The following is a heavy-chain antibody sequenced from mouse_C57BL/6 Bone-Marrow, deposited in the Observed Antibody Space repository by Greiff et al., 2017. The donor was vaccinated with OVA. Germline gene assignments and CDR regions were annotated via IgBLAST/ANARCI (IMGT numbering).Heavy chain of an antibody. V-gene: IGHV1-55*01. CDR1: GYTFTSYW. Sequence: QVQLQQSGAELVKPGASVKMSCKASGYTFTSYWITWVKQRPGQGLEWIGDIYPGSGSTNYNEKFKSKATLTVDTSSSTAYMQLSSLTSEDSAVYYCARGYGSSLYAMDYWGQGTSVTVSS. D-gene: IGHD1-1*01. J-gene: IGHJ4*01. CDR3: ARGYGSSLYAMDY. CDR2: IYPGSGST.